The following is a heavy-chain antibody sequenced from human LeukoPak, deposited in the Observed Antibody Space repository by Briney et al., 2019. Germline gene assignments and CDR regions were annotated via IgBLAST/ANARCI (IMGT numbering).Heavy chain of an antibody. J-gene: IGHJ4*02. V-gene: IGHV4-59*01. Sequence: MTSETLSPTCTVSSGSISGYYWSWIRQPPGKGLEWIGYIYYSGTTNYNPSLKSRVTISVDTSKNQFSLRLNSVTAADTAVYYCASVGNSGWYYFDYWGQGTLVTVSS. CDR2: IYYSGTT. CDR3: ASVGNSGWYYFDY. CDR1: SGSISGYY. D-gene: IGHD6-19*01.